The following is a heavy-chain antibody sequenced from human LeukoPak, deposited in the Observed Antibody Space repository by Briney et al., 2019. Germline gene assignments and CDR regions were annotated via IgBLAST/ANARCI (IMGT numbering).Heavy chain of an antibody. CDR1: GFIFSSYG. J-gene: IGHJ6*02. V-gene: IGHV3-30*02. Sequence: PGGSLRLSCAASGFIFSSYGMQWVRQAPGKGLEWVAFIRYDGSHKFHADSVKDRFTISRDNSKNTLYLQMNSLRAEDTAVYYCARDHRYPYGGNSKSYYYYYGMDVWGQGTTVTVSS. D-gene: IGHD4-23*01. CDR3: ARDHRYPYGGNSKSYYYYYGMDV. CDR2: IRYDGSHK.